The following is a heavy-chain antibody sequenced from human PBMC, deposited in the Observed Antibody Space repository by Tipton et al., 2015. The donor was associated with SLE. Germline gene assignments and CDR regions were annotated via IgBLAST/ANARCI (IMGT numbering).Heavy chain of an antibody. V-gene: IGHV3-9*01. CDR3: AKEGYGDGHNYLDY. Sequence: RSLRLSCAASGFTFNNYAMHWVRQAPGKGLEWVSGISWGSGTIDYGDSVKGRITISRDNAKNTLYLQMDSLRAEDTALYYCAKEGYGDGHNYLDYWGQGTLVTVSS. CDR2: ISWGSGTI. D-gene: IGHD5-24*01. CDR1: GFTFNNYA. J-gene: IGHJ4*02.